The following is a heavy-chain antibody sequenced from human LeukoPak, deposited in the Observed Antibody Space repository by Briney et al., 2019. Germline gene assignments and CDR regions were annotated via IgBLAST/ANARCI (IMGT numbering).Heavy chain of an antibody. V-gene: IGHV3-48*03. CDR1: GFTFSSYE. CDR2: ISSSGSTI. Sequence: GGSLRLPCAASGFTFSSYEMNWVRQAPGKGLEWVSYISSSGSTIYYADSVKGRFTISRDNAKSSLYLQMNSLRAEDTAVYYCASGYCSGGSCQYYFDYWGQGTLVTVSS. J-gene: IGHJ4*02. CDR3: ASGYCSGGSCQYYFDY. D-gene: IGHD2-15*01.